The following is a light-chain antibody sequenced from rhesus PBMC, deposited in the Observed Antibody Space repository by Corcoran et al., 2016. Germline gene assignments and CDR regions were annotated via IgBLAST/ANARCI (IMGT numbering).Light chain of an antibody. Sequence: QAAPTQSPSVSGSPGQSVTISCTGTSSDIGGDNRVAWYQQHPGKAPKLLIYEVSKRPSGVSDRFSGSKSGTPASLTISGPHAEYEAEYYCPSYTSSSTYIFAAGTRVTVL. CDR1: SSDIGGDNR. CDR2: EVS. J-gene: IGLJ1*01. CDR3: PSYTSSSTYI. V-gene: IGLV2-13*03.